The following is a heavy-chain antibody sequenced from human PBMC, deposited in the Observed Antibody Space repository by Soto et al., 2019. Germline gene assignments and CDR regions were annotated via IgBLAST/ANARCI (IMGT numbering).Heavy chain of an antibody. CDR2: INSDGSRT. Sequence: EVQLVESGGGLVQPGGSLRLSCAASGFTFSSSWMHWVRQAPGKGLVWVSRINSDGSRTNYADSVKGRFTISRDNAKNTLYLQMNSLRAEDTALYYCARGPTGWYGYNYWGQRTLVNVSS. CDR1: GFTFSSSW. CDR3: ARGPTGWYGYNY. D-gene: IGHD6-19*01. J-gene: IGHJ4*02. V-gene: IGHV3-74*01.